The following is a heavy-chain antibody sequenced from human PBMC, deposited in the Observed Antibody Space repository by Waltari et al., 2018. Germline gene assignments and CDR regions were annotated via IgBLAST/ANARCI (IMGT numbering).Heavy chain of an antibody. Sequence: QVQLQQWGAGLLKPSETLSLTCAVYGGSFSGYYWSWIRQPPGKGLEWIGEINHSGSTNDNPSLKSRVTISVDTSKNQFSLKLSAVTAADTAVYYCARVKSAGAHDYWGQGTLVTVSS. D-gene: IGHD6-13*01. CDR3: ARVKSAGAHDY. V-gene: IGHV4-34*01. J-gene: IGHJ4*02. CDR1: GGSFSGYY. CDR2: INHSGST.